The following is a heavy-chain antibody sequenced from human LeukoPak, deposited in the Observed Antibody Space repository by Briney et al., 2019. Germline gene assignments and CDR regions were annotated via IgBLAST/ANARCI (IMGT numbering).Heavy chain of an antibody. Sequence: SETLSLTCTVSGGSISSGSYYWSWIRQPAGKGLEWIGRIYTSGNTNYNPSLKSRVTISVDTSKNQFSLKLSSVTAADTAVYYCARDAPYQKQQLVSPAYNWFDPWGQGTLVTVSS. D-gene: IGHD6-13*01. CDR2: IYTSGNT. V-gene: IGHV4-61*02. CDR3: ARDAPYQKQQLVSPAYNWFDP. CDR1: GGSISSGSYY. J-gene: IGHJ5*02.